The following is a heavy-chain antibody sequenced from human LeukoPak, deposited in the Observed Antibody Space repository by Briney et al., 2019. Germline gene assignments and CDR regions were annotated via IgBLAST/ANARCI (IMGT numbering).Heavy chain of an antibody. Sequence: GGSLRLSCAASGFTFSRYWMHWVRQGPGEGLVWVSRINSDGSSTSYADSVKGRFTISRDNAKNTLYLLMNSLRAEDTAVYYCAREYSTGFDPWGQGTLVTVSS. CDR1: GFTFSRYW. J-gene: IGHJ5*02. CDR2: INSDGSST. D-gene: IGHD2-15*01. CDR3: AREYSTGFDP. V-gene: IGHV3-74*01.